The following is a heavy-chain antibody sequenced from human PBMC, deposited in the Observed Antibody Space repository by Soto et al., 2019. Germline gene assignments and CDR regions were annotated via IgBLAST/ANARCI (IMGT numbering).Heavy chain of an antibody. CDR1: GGTFSSYA. CDR3: AREAVCSSTSCQIGY. D-gene: IGHD2-2*01. V-gene: IGHV1-69*13. J-gene: IGHJ4*02. Sequence: VASVKVSCKASGGTFSSYAISWVRQAPGQGLEWMGGIIPIFGTANYAQKFQGRVTITADESTSTAYMELSSLRSEDTAVYYCAREAVCSSTSCQIGYWGQGTLVTVSS. CDR2: IIPIFGTA.